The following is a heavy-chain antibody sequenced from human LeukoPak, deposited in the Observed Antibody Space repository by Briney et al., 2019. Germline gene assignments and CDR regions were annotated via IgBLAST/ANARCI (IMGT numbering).Heavy chain of an antibody. CDR3: ARGGFDSWGYLLGI. J-gene: IGHJ3*02. CDR1: GFTVSSNY. Sequence: GGSLRLSCAASGFTVSSNYMSWVRQAPGKGLEWVSVIYSGGSTYYADSVKGRFTISRDNSKNTLYLQMNSLRAEDTAVLFCARGGFDSWGYLLGILGQGTIVT. D-gene: IGHD3-16*01. V-gene: IGHV3-53*01. CDR2: IYSGGST.